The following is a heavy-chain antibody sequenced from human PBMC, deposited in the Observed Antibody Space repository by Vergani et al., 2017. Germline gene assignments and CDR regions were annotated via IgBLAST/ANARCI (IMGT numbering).Heavy chain of an antibody. Sequence: EVQLVESGGGLVQPGGSLRLSCAASGFTFSSYWMHWVRQAPGKGLVWVSRINSDGSSTSYADSVKGRFTISRDNAKNTLYLQMNSLRAEDTAVYYCAKAGYCSSTSCTYYYYYGMDVGGRGTTVAVSS. CDR2: INSDGSST. CDR3: AKAGYCSSTSCTYYYYYGMDV. CDR1: GFTFSSYW. V-gene: IGHV3-74*01. D-gene: IGHD2-2*01. J-gene: IGHJ6*02.